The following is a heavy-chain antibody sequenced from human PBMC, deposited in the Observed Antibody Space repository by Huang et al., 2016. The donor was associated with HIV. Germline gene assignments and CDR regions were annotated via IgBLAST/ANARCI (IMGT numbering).Heavy chain of an antibody. CDR3: ATKTAGMDI. CDR1: TFTFGAYW. CDR2: IKKDETEK. V-gene: IGHV3-7*01. J-gene: IGHJ6*02. Sequence: VESGGRSVQPGGSIRLSCVGSTFTFGAYWMSWVRQPPGKGLGWVANIKKDETEKYYVDSVKGRFNISRDNAKKVLFLEMDALRVEDTAIYFCATKTAGMDIWGQGTTVIVSS.